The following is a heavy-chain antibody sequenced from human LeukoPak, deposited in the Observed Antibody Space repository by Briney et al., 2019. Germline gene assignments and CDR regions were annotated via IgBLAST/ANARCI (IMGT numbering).Heavy chain of an antibody. CDR2: ITSRGEST. CDR3: ARSPLTVVVPAAPTGAFDI. V-gene: IGHV3-23*01. CDR1: GFTFSIYA. Sequence: GGSLRLSCAASGFTFSIYAMSWVRQAPGKGLQWVSSITSRGESTWYVDSVKGRFTITRDNSENTLYLQMHSLRAEDTAVYYCARSPLTVVVPAAPTGAFDIWGQGTMVTVSS. D-gene: IGHD2-2*01. J-gene: IGHJ3*02.